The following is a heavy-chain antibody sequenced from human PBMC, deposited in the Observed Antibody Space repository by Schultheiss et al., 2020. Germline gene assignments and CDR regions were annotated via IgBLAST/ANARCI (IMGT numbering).Heavy chain of an antibody. D-gene: IGHD6-6*01. CDR2: MSPNSAHT. J-gene: IGHJ6*02. CDR3: ARHGRLRSSSIYYYYGMDV. Sequence: ASVKVSCKTSGYTFTTYDINWVRQATGQGLEWLGWMSPNSAHTGYAQKFQGRVTMTRDTSASTAYMELRSLRSDDTAVYYCARHGRLRSSSIYYYYGMDVWGQGTTVTVSS. CDR1: GYTFTTYD. V-gene: IGHV1-8*01.